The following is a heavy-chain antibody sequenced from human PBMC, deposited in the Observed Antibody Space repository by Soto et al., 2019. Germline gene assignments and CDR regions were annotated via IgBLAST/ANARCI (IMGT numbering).Heavy chain of an antibody. D-gene: IGHD3-16*01. CDR1: GFPYNPCD. CDR2: MRKNEGST. CDR3: ARGLREGRSAWVH. J-gene: IGHJ4*02. Sequence: SLRLSCTASGFPYNPCDLSCVRQVPGQGLEWVSVMRKNEGSTHYADSVKGRFTISRDNAENSLYLQLNSLSAEDTAVYYCARGLREGRSAWVHWGRGTLVTVSS. V-gene: IGHV3-23*01.